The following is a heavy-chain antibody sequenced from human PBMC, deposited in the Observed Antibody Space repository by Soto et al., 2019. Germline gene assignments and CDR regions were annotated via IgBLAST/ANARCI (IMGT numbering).Heavy chain of an antibody. CDR1: GFTCNKYA. J-gene: IGHJ4*02. V-gene: IGHV3-23*01. D-gene: IGHD3-10*01. CDR3: AKGLGGSGSLTPRVDF. Sequence: EVQLLESGGGLVQPGGSLRISCAASGFTCNKYAMTWVRQAPGKGLEWVSAISGGGDTTSYSDSVRGRFTVSRDGSKNTLYLQLSSLRAEDTALYYCAKGLGGSGSLTPRVDFWGQGTLVTVSS. CDR2: ISGGGDTT.